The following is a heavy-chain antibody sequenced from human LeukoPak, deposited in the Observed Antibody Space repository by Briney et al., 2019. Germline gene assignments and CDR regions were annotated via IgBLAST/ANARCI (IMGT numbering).Heavy chain of an antibody. V-gene: IGHV1-2*02. J-gene: IGHJ4*02. D-gene: IGHD3-22*01. CDR1: GYTFTSYY. CDR3: ARNFYFDSSGYYHY. CDR2: INPNSGGT. Sequence: ASVKVSCKASGYTFTSYYMHWVRQAPGQGLEWMGWINPNSGGTNYAQKFQGRVTMTRDTSISTAYMELSRLRSEDTAVYYCARNFYFDSSGYYHYWGQGTLVTVSS.